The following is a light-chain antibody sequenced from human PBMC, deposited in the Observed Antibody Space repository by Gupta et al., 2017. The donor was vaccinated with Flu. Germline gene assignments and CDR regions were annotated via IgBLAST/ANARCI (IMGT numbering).Light chain of an antibody. CDR3: QTWGTGIYWV. V-gene: IGLV4-69*01. J-gene: IGLJ3*02. CDR2: LNSDGRH. CDR1: SGHSSYA. Sequence: QLVLTQSPSASASLGASVKLTCTLSSGHSSYAIAWHQQQPEKGPRYLMKLNSDGRHSKGDGIPDRVSGSSSGAERYLTISSLQSEDEADYYCQTWGTGIYWVFGGGTKLTVL.